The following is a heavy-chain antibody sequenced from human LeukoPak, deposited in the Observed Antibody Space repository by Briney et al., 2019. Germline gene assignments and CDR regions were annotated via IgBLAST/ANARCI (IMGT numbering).Heavy chain of an antibody. CDR1: GFTFSDYA. V-gene: IGHV3-23*01. Sequence: GGSLRLSCGASGFTFSDYAMRWVRQAPGKGLEWVSGINDNGSTRFYAASVKGRCTSSRDSHKNTLYLQMNGLRVEDTAVYYCAKGRYCSSTSCPLDYWGQGTLVTVSS. J-gene: IGHJ4*02. D-gene: IGHD2-2*01. CDR2: INDNGSTR. CDR3: AKGRYCSSTSCPLDY.